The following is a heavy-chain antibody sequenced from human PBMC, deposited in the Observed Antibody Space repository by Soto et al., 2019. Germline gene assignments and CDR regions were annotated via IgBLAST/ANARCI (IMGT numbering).Heavy chain of an antibody. D-gene: IGHD3-22*01. CDR2: IGGSGRTT. CDR1: AFTFNNYA. Sequence: EVQLLESGGGLVQPGGSLSLSCAASAFTFNNYAMSWVRQAPGRGLEWVSGIGGSGRTTYYADSVKGRFTISRDNSNNTLFLQMNSLRAEDTAVYYCAKSRYSDSSGDFYDYWGQGTLVTVSS. J-gene: IGHJ4*02. CDR3: AKSRYSDSSGDFYDY. V-gene: IGHV3-23*01.